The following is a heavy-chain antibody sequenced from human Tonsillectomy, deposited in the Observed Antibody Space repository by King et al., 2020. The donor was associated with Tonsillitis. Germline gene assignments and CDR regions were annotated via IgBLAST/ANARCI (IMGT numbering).Heavy chain of an antibody. CDR2: MNHSGST. CDR1: GGSLRGYY. V-gene: IGHV4-34*01. D-gene: IGHD6-19*01. Sequence: VQLQQWGAGLLKPSETLSLTCAVYGGSLRGYYWSWIRQPTGKGLEWIGEMNHSGSTNYNLSLKSLVTISVDTSKNQFPLQLSSATAADTAVYYCARFPQEWLGGAFDIWGQGTMVAVSS. CDR3: ARFPQEWLGGAFDI. J-gene: IGHJ3*02.